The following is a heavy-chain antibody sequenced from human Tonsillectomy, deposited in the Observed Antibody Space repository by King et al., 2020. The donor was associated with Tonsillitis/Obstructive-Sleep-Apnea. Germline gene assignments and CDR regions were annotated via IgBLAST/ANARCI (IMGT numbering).Heavy chain of an antibody. D-gene: IGHD3-22*01. CDR1: GFTFSRFG. CDR2: ISFDASNK. J-gene: IGHJ5*01. CDR3: ARDRYYYDSSGYFGSFVS. V-gene: IGHV3-30*04. Sequence: VQLVESGGGVVQPGRSLRLSCAASGFTFSRFGMHWVRQDPGKGLEWVAVISFDASNKYYADSVKGRFTISRDNSKNTLYLEMNSLRAEDTAVYYCARDRYYYDSSGYFGSFVSWGQGTLVTVSS.